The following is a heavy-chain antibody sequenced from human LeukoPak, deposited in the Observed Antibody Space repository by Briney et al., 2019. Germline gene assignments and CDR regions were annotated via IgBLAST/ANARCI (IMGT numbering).Heavy chain of an antibody. CDR1: GFTFSSYA. D-gene: IGHD3-3*01. V-gene: IGHV3-23*01. CDR2: ISGSGGST. J-gene: IGHJ4*02. Sequence: GGSPRLSCAASGFTFSSYAMSWVRQAPGKGLEWVSAISGSGGSTDYADSVKGRFTISRDNSKNTLYLQMNSLRAEDTAVYYCAKFDGSELRFLEWLLFDYWGQGTLVTVSS. CDR3: AKFDGSELRFLEWLLFDY.